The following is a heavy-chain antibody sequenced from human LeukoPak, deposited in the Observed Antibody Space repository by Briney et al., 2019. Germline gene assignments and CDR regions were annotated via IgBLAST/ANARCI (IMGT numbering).Heavy chain of an antibody. Sequence: GGSLRLSCAASGFTFNSYAMHWVRQAPGKGLEWVSLISYDGSNGYYADSVKGRFTISRDNSKNTLYLQMNSLRAEDTAVYYCAKDLRRVMVRGVILNWFDPWGQGTLVTVSS. J-gene: IGHJ5*02. V-gene: IGHV3-30*07. CDR2: ISYDGSNG. CDR1: GFTFNSYA. D-gene: IGHD3-10*01. CDR3: AKDLRRVMVRGVILNWFDP.